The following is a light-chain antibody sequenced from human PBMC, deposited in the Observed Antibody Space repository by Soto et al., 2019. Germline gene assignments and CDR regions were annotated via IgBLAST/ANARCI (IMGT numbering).Light chain of an antibody. CDR3: QSYDRSLSGSV. Sequence: VLTQPPSVSGAPGQRVTISCTGSSSNIGAGYDVHWYHQFPGTAPKLLIYGNNNRPSGVPDRFSGSKSGASASLAIPGLRAEDEADYYCQSYDRSLSGSVFGGGTKLTVL. CDR1: SSNIGAGYD. CDR2: GNN. V-gene: IGLV1-40*01. J-gene: IGLJ2*01.